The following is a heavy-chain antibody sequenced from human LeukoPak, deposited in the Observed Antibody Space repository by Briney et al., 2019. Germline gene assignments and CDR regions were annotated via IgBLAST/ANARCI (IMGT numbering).Heavy chain of an antibody. CDR2: IYYSGST. Sequence: PSETLSLTCTVSGGSISSSSHYWGWIRQPPGKGLEWIGSIYYSGSTYYNPSLKSRVTISVDTSKNQFSLKLSSVTAADTAVYYCARCPNSSGWPDAFDIWGQGTMVTVSS. V-gene: IGHV4-39*07. J-gene: IGHJ3*02. CDR1: GGSISSSSHY. D-gene: IGHD6-19*01. CDR3: ARCPNSSGWPDAFDI.